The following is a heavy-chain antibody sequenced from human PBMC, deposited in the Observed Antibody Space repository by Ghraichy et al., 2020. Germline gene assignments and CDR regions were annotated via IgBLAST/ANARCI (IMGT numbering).Heavy chain of an antibody. D-gene: IGHD4-17*01. V-gene: IGHV4-59*01. CDR1: GGSISSYY. CDR3: ARGDYGDYAFDI. CDR2: IYYSGST. J-gene: IGHJ3*02. Sequence: SETLSLTCTVSGGSISSYYWSWVRQPPGKGLEWIGYIYYSGSTNYNPSLKSRVTISVDTSKNQFSLKLSSVTAADTAVYYCARGDYGDYAFDIWGQGTMVTVSS.